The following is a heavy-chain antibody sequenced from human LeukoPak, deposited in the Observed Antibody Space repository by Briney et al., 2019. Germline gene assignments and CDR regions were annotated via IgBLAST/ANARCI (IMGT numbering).Heavy chain of an antibody. CDR2: IIPIFGTA. Sequence: ASVKVSCKASGGTFISYAISWVRQAPGQGLEWMGGIIPIFGTANYAQKFQGRVTITADESTSTAYMELSSLRSEDTAVYYCARDRGDGYNEYYFDYWGQGTLVTVSS. J-gene: IGHJ4*02. CDR1: GGTFISYA. CDR3: ARDRGDGYNEYYFDY. D-gene: IGHD5-24*01. V-gene: IGHV1-69*13.